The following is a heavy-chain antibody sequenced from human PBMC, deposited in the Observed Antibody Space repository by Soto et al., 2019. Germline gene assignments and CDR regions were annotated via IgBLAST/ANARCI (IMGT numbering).Heavy chain of an antibody. V-gene: IGHV4-34*01. CDR3: ARGPSYDFWSGYYTEYYYYYGMDV. Sequence: SETLSLTCAVYGGSFSGYYWSWSRQPPGKGLEWIGEINHSGSTNYNPSLKSRVTISVDTSKNQFSLKLSSVTAADTAVCYCARGPSYDFWSGYYTEYYYYYGMDVWGQGTTVTVSS. J-gene: IGHJ6*02. CDR1: GGSFSGYY. CDR2: INHSGST. D-gene: IGHD3-3*01.